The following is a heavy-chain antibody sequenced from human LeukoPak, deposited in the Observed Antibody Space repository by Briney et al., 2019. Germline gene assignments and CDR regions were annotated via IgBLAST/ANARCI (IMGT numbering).Heavy chain of an antibody. J-gene: IGHJ3*02. D-gene: IGHD3-22*01. CDR3: ARGYDSSGYYAFDI. CDR2: ISSSGSTI. Sequence: GGSLRLSCAASGFTFSSYEMNWVRQAPGKGLEWVSYISSSGSTIYYADSVKGRFTISRDNAKNSLYLQMNSLRAGDTAVYYCARGYDSSGYYAFDIWGQGTMVTVSS. CDR1: GFTFSSYE. V-gene: IGHV3-48*03.